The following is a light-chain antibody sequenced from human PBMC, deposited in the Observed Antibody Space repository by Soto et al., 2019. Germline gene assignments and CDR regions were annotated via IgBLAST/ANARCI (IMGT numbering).Light chain of an antibody. Sequence: DIQMTQSPSTLSASVGDRVTITCRASQSISSWLAWYQQKPGKAPKLLIYDASSLESGVPSRFSGSGSGTEFALTISSRQPDDFAAYYCQQYNSYSPKWSFGQGTKVEIK. CDR3: QQYNSYSPKWS. CDR2: DAS. CDR1: QSISSW. V-gene: IGKV1-5*01. J-gene: IGKJ1*01.